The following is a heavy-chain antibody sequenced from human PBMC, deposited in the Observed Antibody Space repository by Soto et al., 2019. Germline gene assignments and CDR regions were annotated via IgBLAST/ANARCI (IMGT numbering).Heavy chain of an antibody. CDR1: GGSFSGFY. J-gene: IGHJ4*02. D-gene: IGHD5-12*01. Sequence: SETLSLTCAVYGGSFSGFYWSWIRPPPGKGLEWIGELNHRGSTNYHPSLKSRVTISVDTSKHQFSLKLSSVTAADTAVYYCARNSGYDSGCDYWGQGTLVTVSS. CDR2: LNHRGST. V-gene: IGHV4-34*01. CDR3: ARNSGYDSGCDY.